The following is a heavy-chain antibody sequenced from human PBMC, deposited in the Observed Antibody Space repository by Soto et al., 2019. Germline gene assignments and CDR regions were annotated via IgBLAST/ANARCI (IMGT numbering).Heavy chain of an antibody. CDR1: GGSIKNYH. CDR2: LYASGNT. CDR3: ERGEFRDGLDV. Sequence: SETLSLTCTVSGGSIKNYHWSWIRQSAGKGLEWIGRLYASGNTDYNPSLQSRVTMSVDTSKNQFSLKLSSVTAADTAVYYCERGEFRDGLDVWGLGATVTVYS. D-gene: IGHD2-21*01. J-gene: IGHJ6*02. V-gene: IGHV4-4*07.